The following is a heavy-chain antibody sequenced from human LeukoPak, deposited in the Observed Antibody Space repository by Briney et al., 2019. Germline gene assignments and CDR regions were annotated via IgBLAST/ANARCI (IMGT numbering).Heavy chain of an antibody. V-gene: IGHV3-30-3*01. CDR2: ISYDGSNK. CDR1: GFTFSSYA. CDR3: AREYITMVRGILGY. D-gene: IGHD3-10*01. J-gene: IGHJ4*02. Sequence: GGSLRLSCAASGFTFSSYAMHWVRQAPGKGLEWVAVISYDGSNKYYADSVKGRFTISRDNSKNTLYLQMNSLRAEDTAVYYCAREYITMVRGILGYWGQGTLVTVSS.